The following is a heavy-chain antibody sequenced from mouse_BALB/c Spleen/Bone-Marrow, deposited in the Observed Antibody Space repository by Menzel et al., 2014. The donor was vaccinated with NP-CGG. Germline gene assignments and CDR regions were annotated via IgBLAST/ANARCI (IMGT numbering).Heavy chain of an antibody. CDR2: INPSNGRT. V-gene: IGHV1S81*02. Sequence: QVQLQQSGADLVKPGASVKLSCKASGYTFTSYWMHWVKQRPGQGLEWIGEINPSNGRTNYNEKFKSKATLTVDKSSSTAYMQLSSLTSEDSAVYYCARGTFDYWGQGTTLTVSS. J-gene: IGHJ2*01. CDR1: GYTFTSYW. CDR3: ARGTFDY.